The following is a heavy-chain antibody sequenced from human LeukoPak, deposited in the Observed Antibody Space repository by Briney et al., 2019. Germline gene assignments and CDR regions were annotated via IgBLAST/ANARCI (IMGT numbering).Heavy chain of an antibody. CDR3: ASDMVRGVNAYY. D-gene: IGHD3-10*01. CDR1: GFTFSSYW. J-gene: IGHJ4*02. Sequence: PGGSLRLSCAASGFTFSSYWMHWVRQAPGKGLVWVSRINDDGRSTSYADSVKGRFTISRDNSKNTLYLQMNSLRAEDTAVYYCASDMVRGVNAYYWGQGTLVTVSS. CDR2: INDDGRST. V-gene: IGHV3-74*01.